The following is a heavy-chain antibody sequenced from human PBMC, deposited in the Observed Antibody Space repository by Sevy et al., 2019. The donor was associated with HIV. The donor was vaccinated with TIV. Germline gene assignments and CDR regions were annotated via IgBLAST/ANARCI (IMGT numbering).Heavy chain of an antibody. Sequence: GGSLRLSCAASGFRFGSYAMTWVRQSPGMGLEWVSTFSFGCGRINYADSVKGRFTISRDDSKNTLFLQMNSLRAEDTATYFCAREGCTQPHDYWGQGTLVTVSS. CDR1: GFRFGSYA. J-gene: IGHJ4*02. CDR3: AREGCTQPHDY. D-gene: IGHD2-8*01. CDR2: FSFGCGRI. V-gene: IGHV3-23*01.